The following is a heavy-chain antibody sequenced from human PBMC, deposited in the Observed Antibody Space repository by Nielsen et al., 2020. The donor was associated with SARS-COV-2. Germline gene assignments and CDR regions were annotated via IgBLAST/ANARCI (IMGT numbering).Heavy chain of an antibody. CDR2: MNPNSGNT. D-gene: IGHD3-3*01. Sequence: WVRQAPGQGLEWMGWMNPNSGNTGYAQKFQGRVTMTRNTSISTAYMELSSLRSEDTAVYYCARDGRTTIFGVVISTYYGMDVWGQGTTVTVSS. J-gene: IGHJ6*02. V-gene: IGHV1-8*01. CDR3: ARDGRTTIFGVVISTYYGMDV.